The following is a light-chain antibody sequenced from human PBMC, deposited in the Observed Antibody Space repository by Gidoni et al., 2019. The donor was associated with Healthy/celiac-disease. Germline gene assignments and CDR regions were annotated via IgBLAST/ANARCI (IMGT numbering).Light chain of an antibody. J-gene: IGKJ4*01. V-gene: IGKV1-33*01. CDR1: QDISNY. Sequence: DIQMTQSPSSLSASVGDRVTITCQARQDISNYLNWYQQKPGKAPKLLIYDASNLETGVPSRFSGRGSGTDFTFTISRLQPEDLATYYCQQYDNLPLTFGGGTKVEIK. CDR3: QQYDNLPLT. CDR2: DAS.